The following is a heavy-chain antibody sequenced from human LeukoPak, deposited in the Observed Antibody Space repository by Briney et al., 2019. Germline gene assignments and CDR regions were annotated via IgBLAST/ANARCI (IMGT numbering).Heavy chain of an antibody. CDR2: IKSNSGGI. Sequence: GASVKVSCKASGYTLTDHHTRWLRQAPGQGLEWMGWIKSNSGGIKYAQEFQGRVTMTRDASSNAAYMELRSLRSDDTAIYYCARDPVEGYGHLDYWGQGILVTVSS. CDR3: ARDPVEGYGHLDY. D-gene: IGHD5-24*01. V-gene: IGHV1-2*02. CDR1: GYTLTDHH. J-gene: IGHJ4*02.